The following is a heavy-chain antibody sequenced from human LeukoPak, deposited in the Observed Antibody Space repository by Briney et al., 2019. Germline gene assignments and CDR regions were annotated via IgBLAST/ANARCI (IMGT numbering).Heavy chain of an antibody. D-gene: IGHD3-10*01. CDR1: GFSVSSNY. CDR3: ARDPHYGAGYYHYYYMDV. Sequence: GGSLRLSCAASGFSVSSNYMSWVRQAPGKGLEWVSVIYTAGTTYYADSVKGRFTISRDNSKNTLYLQMNSLRAEDTAVYYCARDPHYGAGYYHYYYMDVWGKGTTVTVSS. V-gene: IGHV3-53*01. J-gene: IGHJ6*03. CDR2: IYTAGTT.